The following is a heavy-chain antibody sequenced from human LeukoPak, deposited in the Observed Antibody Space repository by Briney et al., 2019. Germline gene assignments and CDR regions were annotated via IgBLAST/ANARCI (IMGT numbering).Heavy chain of an antibody. CDR3: ASRKLGNDY. D-gene: IGHD7-27*01. J-gene: IGHJ4*02. V-gene: IGHV4-59*01. Sequence: SETLSLTCTVSGGSISRYYWSWIRQPPGKGLEWIGYIYSSGSTNYNPSLKSRVTISVDTSKNQFSLKLSSVTAADTAVYYCASRKLGNDYWGQGTLVTVSS. CDR2: IYSSGST. CDR1: GGSISRYY.